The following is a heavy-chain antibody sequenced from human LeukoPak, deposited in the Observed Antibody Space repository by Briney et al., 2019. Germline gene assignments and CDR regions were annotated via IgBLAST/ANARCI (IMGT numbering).Heavy chain of an antibody. CDR3: ASEAYNNRTYYFDY. Sequence: GGSLRLSCAASGFTVSSNYMSWVRQAPGKGLEWVSVIYSGGSTYYADSVKGRFTISRDNSKNTLYLQMNSLRAEDTAVYYCASEAYNNRTYYFDYWGQGALVTVSS. D-gene: IGHD1-14*01. J-gene: IGHJ4*02. CDR1: GFTVSSNY. V-gene: IGHV3-53*01. CDR2: IYSGGST.